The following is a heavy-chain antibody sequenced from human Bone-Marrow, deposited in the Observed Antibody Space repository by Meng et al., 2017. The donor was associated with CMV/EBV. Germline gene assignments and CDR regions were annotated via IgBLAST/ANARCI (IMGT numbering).Heavy chain of an antibody. Sequence: GEYLKISCKGSGYSFTSYWIGWVRQMPGKGLEWRGSIHPSDSATRYNPSFQGQVSISADKSSSTAYLQWRSLTASDTAMYYCARYLSGGAALLRYWGQGTLVTVSS. CDR1: GYSFTSYW. CDR3: ARYLSGGAALLRY. J-gene: IGHJ4*02. CDR2: IHPSDSAT. D-gene: IGHD2-15*01. V-gene: IGHV5-51*01.